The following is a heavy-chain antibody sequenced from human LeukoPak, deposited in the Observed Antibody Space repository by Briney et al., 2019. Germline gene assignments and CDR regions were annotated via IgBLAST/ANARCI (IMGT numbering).Heavy chain of an antibody. V-gene: IGHV4-4*07. CDR1: GGSMSRYY. D-gene: IGHD6-19*01. CDR2: IYTSGSS. Sequence: SETLSLTCTVSGGSMSRYYWSWIRQPAGKGLEWIGRIYTSGSSTYNPSLKSRVTMSIDTSKNQFSLKLSSVTAADTAVYYCARSFHPSSGWYWFDPWGQGTLVTVSS. CDR3: ARSFHPSSGWYWFDP. J-gene: IGHJ5*02.